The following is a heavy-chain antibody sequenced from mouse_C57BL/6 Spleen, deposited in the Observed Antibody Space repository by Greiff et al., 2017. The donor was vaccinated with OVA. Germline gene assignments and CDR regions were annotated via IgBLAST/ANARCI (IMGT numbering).Heavy chain of an antibody. J-gene: IGHJ1*03. CDR1: GYTFTSYN. CDR2: IYPGNGDT. Sequence: ESGAELVRPGASVKMSCKASGYTFTSYNMHWVKQTPRQGLEWIGAIYPGNGDTSYNQKFKGKATLTVDKSSSTAYMQLSSLTSEDSAVYFCARSPYYYGSPWYFDVWGTGTTVTVSS. D-gene: IGHD1-1*01. V-gene: IGHV1-12*01. CDR3: ARSPYYYGSPWYFDV.